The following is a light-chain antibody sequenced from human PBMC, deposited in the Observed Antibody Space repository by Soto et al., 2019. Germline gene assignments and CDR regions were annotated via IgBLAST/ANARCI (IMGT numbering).Light chain of an antibody. Sequence: QSALTQPPSASGSPGQSVTISCTGTSTDVGAYNYVSWYQQHPGKAPKLIIYEVTKRPSGVPDRFSGSKSGNTASLTVSGLQAEDEADYHCSSYGGNDWVFGGGTKLTVL. V-gene: IGLV2-8*01. CDR3: SSYGGNDWV. J-gene: IGLJ3*02. CDR2: EVT. CDR1: STDVGAYNY.